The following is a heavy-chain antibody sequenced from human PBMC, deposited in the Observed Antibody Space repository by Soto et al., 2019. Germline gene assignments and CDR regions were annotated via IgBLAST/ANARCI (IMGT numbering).Heavy chain of an antibody. J-gene: IGHJ3*02. Sequence: ASVKVSCKASGYTFTGYYMHWVRQAPGQGLEWMGWINPNSGGTNYAQKFQGWVTMTRDTSISTAYMELSRLRSDDTAVYYCAILPVYYNSTTWDVFDIGAQGTMVPVSS. CDR1: GYTFTGYY. CDR2: INPNSGGT. D-gene: IGHD3-22*01. V-gene: IGHV1-2*04. CDR3: AILPVYYNSTTWDVFDI.